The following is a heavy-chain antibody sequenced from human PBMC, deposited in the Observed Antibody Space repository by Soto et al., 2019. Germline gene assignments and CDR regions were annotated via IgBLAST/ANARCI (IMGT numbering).Heavy chain of an antibody. J-gene: IGHJ4*02. CDR2: ISGSGGST. CDR3: AKDTDIVATIFDY. V-gene: IGHV3-23*01. CDR1: GFTFSSYA. D-gene: IGHD5-12*01. Sequence: GSLRLSCAASGFTFSSYAMSWVRQAPGKGLEWVSAISGSGGSTFYADSVKGRFTISRDNSKNTLYLQMNRLRAEDTAVYYCAKDTDIVATIFDYWGQGALVTVSS.